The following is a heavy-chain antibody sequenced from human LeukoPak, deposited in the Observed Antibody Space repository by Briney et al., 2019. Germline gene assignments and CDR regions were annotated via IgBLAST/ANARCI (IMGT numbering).Heavy chain of an antibody. CDR2: IIPNDGGT. CDR1: GYTFIGYY. J-gene: IGHJ4*02. Sequence: ASVKVSCKTSGYTFIGYYMHWVRQAPGQGLEWMGWIIPNDGGTNYAQKFQGRVTMTRDTPFSTAFMELSRLRSDDTAIYYCARANENYFDYWGQGTLVTVSS. CDR3: ARANENYFDY. D-gene: IGHD1-1*01. V-gene: IGHV1-2*02.